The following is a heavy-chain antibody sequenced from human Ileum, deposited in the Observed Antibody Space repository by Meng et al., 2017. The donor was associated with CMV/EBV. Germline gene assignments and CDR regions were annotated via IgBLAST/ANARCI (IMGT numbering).Heavy chain of an antibody. J-gene: IGHJ4*02. CDR3: ARTPSGSFDY. CDR2: IYPDDSDT. Sequence: GESLKISCRGSGYSFVNYWIGWVRQLPGKGLEWMGIIYPDDSDTRYSPSFQGQVTISADKSISTAYLQWSSLKASDTAMYYCARTPSGSFDYWGQGTLVTVSS. D-gene: IGHD1-26*01. V-gene: IGHV5-51*01. CDR1: GYSFVNYW.